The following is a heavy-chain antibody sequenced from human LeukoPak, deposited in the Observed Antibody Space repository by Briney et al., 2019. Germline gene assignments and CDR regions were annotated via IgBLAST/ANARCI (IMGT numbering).Heavy chain of an antibody. J-gene: IGHJ4*02. CDR3: ARDSSGWSVDY. D-gene: IGHD6-19*01. V-gene: IGHV3-11*05. CDR1: GFTFSDYY. CDR2: ISSTSSYI. Sequence: GGSLRLSCAASGFTFSDYYMSWIRPAPGKGLEWVSFISSTSSYIKDADSVKGRFTISRDNAKKSLYLQMNSLRAEDTAVYYCARDSSGWSVDYWGQGTLVTVSS.